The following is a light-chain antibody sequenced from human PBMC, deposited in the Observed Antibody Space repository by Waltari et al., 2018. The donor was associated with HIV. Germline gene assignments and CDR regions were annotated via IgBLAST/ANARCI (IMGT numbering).Light chain of an antibody. V-gene: IGKV4-1*01. CDR3: QQYHSIPWM. Sequence: DIILTQSPDSLAVSLGDRATIHCKSSHGVLSWPQNKNFLAWYQQKPGQPPKLLIYLASTRESGVPARFSGSGSGTDFSLTISSLQAEDVAVYYCQQYHSIPWMFGQGTKVEIK. J-gene: IGKJ1*01. CDR1: HGVLSWPQNKNF. CDR2: LAS.